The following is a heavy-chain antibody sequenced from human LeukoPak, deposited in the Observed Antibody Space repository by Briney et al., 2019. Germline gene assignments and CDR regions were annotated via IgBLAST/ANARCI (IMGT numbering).Heavy chain of an antibody. CDR2: INDNGDGT. CDR3: ARGARDRYYYYMDV. D-gene: IGHD2-15*01. J-gene: IGHJ6*03. CDR1: GFTFSSYA. V-gene: IGHV3-23*01. Sequence: SGGSLRLSCAASGFTFSSYAMSWVRQAPGKGLKWVSTINDNGDGTYYADSVKGRFTISRDNSYNTVSLQMNSLRAEDTAVYYCARGARDRYYYYMDVWGKGTTVTVSS.